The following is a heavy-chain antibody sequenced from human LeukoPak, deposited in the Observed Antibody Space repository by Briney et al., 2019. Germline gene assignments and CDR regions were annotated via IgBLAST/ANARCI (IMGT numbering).Heavy chain of an antibody. CDR1: GDSISSRSYY. V-gene: IGHV4-39*02. D-gene: IGHD3-22*01. CDR2: IYYSGNT. J-gene: IGHJ4*02. Sequence: SETLSLTCTVSGDSISSRSYYWGWIRQPPGKGLEWIGNIYYSGNTYYNPSLKSRVTISADTSKNQFSLKLSSVTATDTAVYYCARDQYYYDSSGYPAFDYWGQGTLVTVSS. CDR3: ARDQYYYDSSGYPAFDY.